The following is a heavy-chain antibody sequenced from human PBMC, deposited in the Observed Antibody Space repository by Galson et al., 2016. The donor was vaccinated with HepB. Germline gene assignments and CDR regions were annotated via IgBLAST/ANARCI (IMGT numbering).Heavy chain of an antibody. CDR3: ARLQKYYYDSSGYFNFDY. J-gene: IGHJ4*02. CDR1: GYTFSDYD. Sequence: SVKVSCKASGYTFSDYDINWVRQAPGQGLEWMGWMNPNSGNTGYAQKFQGRVTITKDTSITTAYMELSSLRSEDTAVYYCARLQKYYYDSSGYFNFDYWGQGTLVTVSS. D-gene: IGHD3-22*01. V-gene: IGHV1-8*01. CDR2: MNPNSGNT.